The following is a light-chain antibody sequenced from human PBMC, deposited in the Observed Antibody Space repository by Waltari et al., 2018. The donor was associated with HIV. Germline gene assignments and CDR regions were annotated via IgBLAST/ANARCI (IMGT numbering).Light chain of an antibody. CDR1: QSISTF. V-gene: IGKV1-39*01. CDR2: DTS. J-gene: IGKJ2*01. Sequence: DIQMTQFPSSLSASVGDTIPITCRARQSISTFLIWYQQIPGKAPKLLIYDTSTLQGDVPSRFSGSGSGTDFTLTVSSLQPEDFATYYCQQSYRAPYTFGQGTKLEIK. CDR3: QQSYRAPYT.